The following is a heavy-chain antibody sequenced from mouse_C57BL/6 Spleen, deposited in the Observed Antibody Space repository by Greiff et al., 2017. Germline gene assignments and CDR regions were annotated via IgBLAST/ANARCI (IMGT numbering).Heavy chain of an antibody. Sequence: EVKLVESGPELVKPGASVKMSCKASGYTFTDYNMHWVKQSHGKSLEWIGYINPNNGGTSYNQKFKGKATLTVNKSSSTAYMELRSLTSEDSAVYYCARASDSSGYGDYFDYWGQGTTLTVSS. V-gene: IGHV1-22*01. J-gene: IGHJ2*01. D-gene: IGHD3-2*02. CDR2: INPNNGGT. CDR3: ARASDSSGYGDYFDY. CDR1: GYTFTDYN.